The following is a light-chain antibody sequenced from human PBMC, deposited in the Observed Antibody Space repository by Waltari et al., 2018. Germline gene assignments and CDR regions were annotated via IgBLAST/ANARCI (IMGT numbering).Light chain of an antibody. Sequence: DIKMTQSPSSLSASVGDRVTITCRASQSITHYLSWYPQKPGKAPKVLIYAASSLQSGVPSRFAGSGSGTDFTLTITSLQPEDFATYYCLQTYSTPWTFGRGTKVEIK. CDR1: QSITHY. CDR2: AAS. J-gene: IGKJ1*01. CDR3: LQTYSTPWT. V-gene: IGKV1-39*01.